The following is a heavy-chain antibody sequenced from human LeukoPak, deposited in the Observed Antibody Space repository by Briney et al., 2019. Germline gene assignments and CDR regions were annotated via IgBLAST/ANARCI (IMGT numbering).Heavy chain of an antibody. CDR1: GDSISTYY. Sequence: SETLSLTCTVSGDSISTYYWSWIRQPPGKGLEWIGYIYYSGSTNCNPSLKSRVTISVDTSKNQFSLKLSSVTAADTAVYYCARGRFPTRFPLSSSWYAPPPIFDYWGQGTLVTVSS. D-gene: IGHD6-13*01. J-gene: IGHJ4*02. V-gene: IGHV4-59*12. CDR3: ARGRFPTRFPLSSSWYAPPPIFDY. CDR2: IYYSGST.